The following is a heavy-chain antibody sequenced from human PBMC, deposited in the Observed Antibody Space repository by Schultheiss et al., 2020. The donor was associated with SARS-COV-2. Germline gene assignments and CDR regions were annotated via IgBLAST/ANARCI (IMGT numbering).Heavy chain of an antibody. D-gene: IGHD2/OR15-2a*01. J-gene: IGHJ4*02. Sequence: ASVKVSCKASGYTFTSYDINWVRQATGQGLEWMGWMNPNNGNTGYAQKFQGRVTMTRDTSISTAYMELSSLRSEDTAVYFCARQDANSMTTNLLLDYWGQGTLVTVSS. V-gene: IGHV1-8*01. CDR2: MNPNNGNT. CDR3: ARQDANSMTTNLLLDY. CDR1: GYTFTSYD.